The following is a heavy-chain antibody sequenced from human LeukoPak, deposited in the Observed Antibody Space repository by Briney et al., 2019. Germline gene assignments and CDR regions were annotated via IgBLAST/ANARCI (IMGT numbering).Heavy chain of an antibody. CDR3: AKDFNIVATTYYFDY. CDR2: ISGSCGST. Sequence: GGSLRLSCAGSGFTFSSYAMSWVRQAPGKGLEWVSAISGSCGSTYYADSVKGRFTISRDNSKNTLYLQMNSLRAEDTAVYYCAKDFNIVATTYYFDYWGQGTLVTVSS. V-gene: IGHV3-23*01. CDR1: GFTFSSYA. J-gene: IGHJ4*02. D-gene: IGHD5-12*01.